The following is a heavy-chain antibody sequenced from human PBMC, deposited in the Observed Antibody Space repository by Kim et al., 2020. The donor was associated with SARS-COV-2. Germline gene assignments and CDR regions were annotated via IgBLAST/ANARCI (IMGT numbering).Heavy chain of an antibody. CDR3: ARHDLATHGAFDL. J-gene: IGHJ3*01. CDR1: GYTFTGYY. Sequence: SVKVSCKASGYTFTGYYMHWVRQAPGQGLEWMGWINPKSGGTNYEQKFQGRVTMTRDTSISTAYLELSRLRSDDTAVYYCARHDLATHGAFDLWGQGTLVTVSS. V-gene: IGHV1-2*02. D-gene: IGHD5-12*01. CDR2: INPKSGGT.